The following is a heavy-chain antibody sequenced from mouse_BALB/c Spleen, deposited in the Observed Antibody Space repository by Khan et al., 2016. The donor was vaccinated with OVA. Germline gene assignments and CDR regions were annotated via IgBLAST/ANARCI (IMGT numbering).Heavy chain of an antibody. CDR2: ISSGGDYT. J-gene: IGHJ3*01. CDR3: GSQLNGSFAY. Sequence: EVELVESGGDLVKPGGSLKLSCAASGFTFSSYSMSWVRQTPDKRLEWVATISSGGDYTYYPDSVKGRFTISRDNAKNTLYLQMSSLKSEDTAKYYCGSQLNGSFAYWGQGTLVTVSA. CDR1: GFTFSSYS. V-gene: IGHV5-6*01.